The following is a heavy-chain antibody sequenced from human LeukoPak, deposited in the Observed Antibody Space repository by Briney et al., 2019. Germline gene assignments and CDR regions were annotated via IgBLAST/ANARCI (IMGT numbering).Heavy chain of an antibody. D-gene: IGHD5-18*01. CDR3: ATLDTAMVTNFGY. J-gene: IGHJ4*02. Sequence: GGSLRLSCAASGFTFTRDWMSWVRQAPGKGLEWVAMIKQDGSEKYYMDSVKGRFTFSSDNTKNSLYLQMNSLRAEDTAVYYCATLDTAMVTNFGYWGQGTLVTVSS. CDR2: IKQDGSEK. V-gene: IGHV3-7*01. CDR1: GFTFTRDW.